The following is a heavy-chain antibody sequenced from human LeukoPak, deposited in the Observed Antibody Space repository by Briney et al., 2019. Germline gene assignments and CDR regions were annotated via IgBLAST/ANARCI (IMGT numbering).Heavy chain of an antibody. CDR2: IRYDGSNR. J-gene: IGHJ4*02. V-gene: IGHV3-30*02. CDR3: ARGATVTTLGGMRWYYFDY. Sequence: GGTLRLSCAVSGFTFSNCGMHGVRRAPGKRREWVAFIRYDGSNRYCADSVRGRFAFSRDKSKNTLFLQMTSLTVEDTAVYYCARGATVTTLGGMRWYYFDYWGQRTLVTVSS. D-gene: IGHD4-17*01. CDR1: GFTFSNCG.